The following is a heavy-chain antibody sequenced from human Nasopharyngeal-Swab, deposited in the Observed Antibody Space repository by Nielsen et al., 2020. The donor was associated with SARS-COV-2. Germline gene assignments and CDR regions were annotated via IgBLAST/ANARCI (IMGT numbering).Heavy chain of an antibody. D-gene: IGHD1-26*01. CDR3: ARDVGATLDYFDY. J-gene: IGHJ4*02. V-gene: IGHV3-11*01. Sequence: GESPKTSLSASGFRFCDYYLSLIRQAPGKGPEWVSYISSCGSILKYADSVKGRFTISRDNAKNSLWLQMNSLRAEDTAVYYCARDVGATLDYFDYWGQGTLVTVSS. CDR1: GFRFCDYY. CDR2: ISSCGSIL.